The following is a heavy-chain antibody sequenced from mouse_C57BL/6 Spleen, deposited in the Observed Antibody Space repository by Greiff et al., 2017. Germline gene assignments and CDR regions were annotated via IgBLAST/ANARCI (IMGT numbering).Heavy chain of an antibody. CDR2: INPSSGYT. J-gene: IGHJ2*01. V-gene: IGHV1-4*01. Sequence: LVESGAELARPGASVKMSCKASGYTFTSYTMHWVKQRPGQGLEWIGYINPSSGYTKYNQKFKDKATLTADKSSSTAYMQLSSLTSEDSAVYYCARSDYGSSYYFDYWGQGTTLTVSS. CDR3: ARSDYGSSYYFDY. CDR1: GYTFTSYT. D-gene: IGHD1-1*01.